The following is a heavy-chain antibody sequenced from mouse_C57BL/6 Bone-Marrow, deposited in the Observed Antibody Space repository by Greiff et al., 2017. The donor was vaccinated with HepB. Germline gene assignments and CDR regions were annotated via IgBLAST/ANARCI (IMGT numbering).Heavy chain of an antibody. D-gene: IGHD3-3*01. V-gene: IGHV1-19*01. Sequence: EVQLVESGPVLVKPGASVKMSCKASGYTFTDYYMNWVKQSHGKSLEWIGVINPYNGGTSYNQKFKGKATLTVDKSSSTAYMELNSLTSEDSAVYYCARRGLDYWGQGTTLTVSS. CDR3: ARRGLDY. J-gene: IGHJ2*01. CDR1: GYTFTDYY. CDR2: INPYNGGT.